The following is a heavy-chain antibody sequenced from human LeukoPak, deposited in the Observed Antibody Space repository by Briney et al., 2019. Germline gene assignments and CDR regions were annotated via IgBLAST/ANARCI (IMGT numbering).Heavy chain of an antibody. J-gene: IGHJ6*04. CDR3: ARDTAYGSGSYTPDYYGMDV. V-gene: IGHV4-30-2*01. D-gene: IGHD3-10*01. CDR2: IYHSGST. Sequence: TPETLSLTCAVSGGSISSGGYSWSWIRQPPGKGLEWIGYIYHSGSTYYNPSLKSRVTISVDRSKNQFSLKLSSVAAADTAVYYCARDTAYGSGSYTPDYYGMDVWGKGTTVTVSS. CDR1: GGSISSGGYS.